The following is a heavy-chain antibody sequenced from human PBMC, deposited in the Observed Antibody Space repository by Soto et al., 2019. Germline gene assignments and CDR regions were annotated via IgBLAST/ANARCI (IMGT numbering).Heavy chain of an antibody. CDR2: ISYDGTTK. CDR1: GFIFSGYD. J-gene: IGHJ4*02. V-gene: IGHV3-30*03. CDR3: ARSRLPGYSSGWCFDS. Sequence: PGGSLRLSCTASGFIFSGYDMHWVRQAPGKGLDWMAVISYDGTTKYYADSVKGRFTISRDISKNTLSLQVNSLRAEDTAVYYCARSRLPGYSSGWCFDSWGQGTLVTVSS. D-gene: IGHD6-19*01.